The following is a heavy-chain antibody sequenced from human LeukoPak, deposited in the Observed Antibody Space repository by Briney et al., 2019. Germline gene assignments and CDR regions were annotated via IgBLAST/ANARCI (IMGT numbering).Heavy chain of an antibody. Sequence: ASVKVSCKASGYTFTSYGISWVRQAPGQGLEWMGWISAYNGNTNYAQKFQGRVTMTRNTSISTAYMELSSLRSEDTAVYYCARAQLAADAFDIWGQGTMVTVSS. CDR1: GYTFTSYG. CDR2: ISAYNGNT. J-gene: IGHJ3*02. V-gene: IGHV1-18*01. CDR3: ARAQLAADAFDI. D-gene: IGHD1-1*01.